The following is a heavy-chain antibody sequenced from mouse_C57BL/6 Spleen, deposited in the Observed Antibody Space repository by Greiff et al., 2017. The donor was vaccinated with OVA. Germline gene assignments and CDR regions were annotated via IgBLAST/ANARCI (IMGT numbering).Heavy chain of an antibody. CDR3: ATYGNYYAMDY. J-gene: IGHJ4*01. V-gene: IGHV1-59*01. CDR1: GYTFTSYW. CDR2: IDPSDSYT. Sequence: QVQLQQPGAELVRPGTSVKLSCKASGYTFTSYWMHWVKQRPGQGLEWIGVIDPSDSYTNYNQKFKGKATLTVDTASSTAYMQLSSLTSEDSSVDYCATYGNYYAMDYWGQGTSVTVSS. D-gene: IGHD1-1*02.